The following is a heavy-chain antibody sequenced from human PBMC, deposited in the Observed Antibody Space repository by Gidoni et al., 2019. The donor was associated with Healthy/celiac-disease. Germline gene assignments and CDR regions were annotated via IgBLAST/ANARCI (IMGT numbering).Heavy chain of an antibody. CDR2: IIPIFGTA. D-gene: IGHD5-12*01. V-gene: IGHV1-69*01. Sequence: EVKKPGSSVKVSCKASGGTFSSYAISWVRQAPGQGLEWMGGIIPIFGTANYAQKFQGRVTITADESTSTAYMELSSLRSEDTAVYYCVCGYSGYDPNAFDIWGQGTMVTVSS. CDR3: VCGYSGYDPNAFDI. J-gene: IGHJ3*02. CDR1: GGTFSSYA.